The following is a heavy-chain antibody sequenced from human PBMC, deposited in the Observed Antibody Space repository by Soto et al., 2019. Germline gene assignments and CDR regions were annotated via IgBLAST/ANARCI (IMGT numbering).Heavy chain of an antibody. CDR1: GFTFRSYA. Sequence: PAGSLRLSCAASGFTFRSYAMNWVQQTQEKGLEWVSSISSTSTYTHYADSVKGRFTISRDNANNSLFLQMNSLRAEDTAIYYCARDLALAGNYWGQGALVTVSS. J-gene: IGHJ4*02. D-gene: IGHD6-19*01. CDR3: ARDLALAGNY. CDR2: ISSTSTYT. V-gene: IGHV3-21*01.